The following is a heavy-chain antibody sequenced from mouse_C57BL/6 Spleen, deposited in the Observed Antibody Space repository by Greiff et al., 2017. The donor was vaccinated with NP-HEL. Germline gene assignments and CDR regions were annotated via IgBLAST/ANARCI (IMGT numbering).Heavy chain of an antibody. CDR3: ARAPITTVVATTYYFDY. V-gene: IGHV5-4*03. D-gene: IGHD1-1*01. J-gene: IGHJ2*01. CDR1: GFTFSSYA. Sequence: EVKLVESGGGLVKPGGSLKLSCAASGFTFSSYAMSWVRQTPEKRLEWVATISDGGSYTYYPDNVKGRFTISRDNAKNNLYLQMSHLKSEDTAMYYCARAPITTVVATTYYFDYWGQGTTLTVSS. CDR2: ISDGGSYT.